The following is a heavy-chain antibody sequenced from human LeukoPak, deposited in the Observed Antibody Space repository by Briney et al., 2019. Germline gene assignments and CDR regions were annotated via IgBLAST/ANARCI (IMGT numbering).Heavy chain of an antibody. D-gene: IGHD1-26*01. J-gene: IGHJ4*02. V-gene: IGHV4-61*01. CDR2: IYYSGST. Sequence: SETLSLTCTVSGGSVSSGSYYWSWIRQPPGKGLEWIGYIYYSGSTNYNPSLKSRVTISVDTSKNQFSLKLSSVTAADTAVYYYARGWELLQYYFDYWGQGTLVTVSS. CDR3: ARGWELLQYYFDY. CDR1: GGSVSSGSYY.